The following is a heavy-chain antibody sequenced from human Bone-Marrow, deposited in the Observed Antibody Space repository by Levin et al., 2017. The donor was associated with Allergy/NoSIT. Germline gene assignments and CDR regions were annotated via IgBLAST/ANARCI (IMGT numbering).Heavy chain of an antibody. CDR1: GFTFNIYW. CDR2: IKQDGSEK. J-gene: IGHJ4*02. CDR3: ARLDYYDSSQFDY. D-gene: IGHD3-22*01. V-gene: IGHV3-7*01. Sequence: GESLKISCAASGFTFNIYWMSWVRQSPGKGLEWVANIKQDGSEKHLVDSVKGRFTISRDNAKNSLYLQLNSLRAEDTAVYYCARLDYYDSSQFDYWGQGTLVTVSS.